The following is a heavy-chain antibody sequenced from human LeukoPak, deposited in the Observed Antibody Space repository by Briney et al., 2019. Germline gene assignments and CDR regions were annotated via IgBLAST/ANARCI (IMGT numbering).Heavy chain of an antibody. CDR2: IYSSGST. CDR3: ARQFSGYAFDI. D-gene: IGHD5-12*01. J-gene: IGHJ3*02. V-gene: IGHV3-53*01. CDR1: GFTVSSNY. Sequence: PGGSLRLSCAAAGFTVSSNYMSWVRQAPGKGLECVSVIYSSGSTYYADSVKARFTISRDNSKNTLYLQMNRLRAEDTAVYYCARQFSGYAFDIWGQGTMVTVSS.